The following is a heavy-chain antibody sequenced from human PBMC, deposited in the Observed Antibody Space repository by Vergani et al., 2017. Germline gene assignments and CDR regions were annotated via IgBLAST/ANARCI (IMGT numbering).Heavy chain of an antibody. V-gene: IGHV3-48*04. D-gene: IGHD3-3*01. J-gene: IGHJ6*02. CDR2: ISSSGSTI. CDR3: ARDRRAIFGVVIISDYGMDV. CDR1: GFTFSSYG. Sequence: VQLVESGGGVVQPGRSLRLSCAASGFTFSSYGMHWVRQAPGKGLEWVSYISSSGSTIYYADSVKGRFTISRDNAKNSLYLQMNSLRAEDTAVYYCARDRRAIFGVVIISDYGMDVWGQGTTVTVSS.